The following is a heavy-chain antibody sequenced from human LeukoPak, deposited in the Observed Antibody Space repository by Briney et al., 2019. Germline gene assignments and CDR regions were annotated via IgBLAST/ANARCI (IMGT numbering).Heavy chain of an antibody. CDR1: GYTFTGYC. V-gene: IGHV1-2*02. D-gene: IGHD2-2*01. CDR2: INPNSGGT. Sequence: ASVRVSCKASGYTFTGYCMHWVRQAPGQGLEWMGWINPNSGGTNYAQKFQGRVTMTRDTSISTAYMELSRLRSDDTAVYYCAREGYCSSTSCYRDCWGQGTLVTVSS. J-gene: IGHJ4*02. CDR3: AREGYCSSTSCYRDC.